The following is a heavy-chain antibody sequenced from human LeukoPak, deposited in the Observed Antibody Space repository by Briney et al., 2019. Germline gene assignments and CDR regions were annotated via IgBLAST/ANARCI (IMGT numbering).Heavy chain of an antibody. CDR2: FYAGGTTL. CDR3: ARDFLGSITGSDDAFDI. V-gene: IGHV1-46*01. Sequence: ASVKVSCNPSGYRFSSYHIHWLRQAPGQGPEWMGVFYAGGTTLINAQKFQGRVTMTRDTSTGTVYMELSSLRYEDTAVYYCARDFLGSITGSDDAFDIWGQGTMVTVSS. CDR1: GYRFSSYH. J-gene: IGHJ3*02. D-gene: IGHD1-20*01.